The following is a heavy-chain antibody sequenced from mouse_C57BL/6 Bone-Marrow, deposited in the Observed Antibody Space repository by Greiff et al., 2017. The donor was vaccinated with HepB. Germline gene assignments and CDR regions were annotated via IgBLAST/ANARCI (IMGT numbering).Heavy chain of an antibody. CDR3: VRGAWLAY. Sequence: EVQRVESGGGLVQPKGSLKLSCAASGFSFNTYAMNWVRQAPGKGLEWVARIRGKSNNYATYYADSVKDRFTISRDDSESMLYLQMNNLKTEDTAMYYCVRGAWLAYWGQGTLVTVSA. CDR2: IRGKSNNYAT. V-gene: IGHV10-1*01. CDR1: GFSFNTYA. J-gene: IGHJ3*01.